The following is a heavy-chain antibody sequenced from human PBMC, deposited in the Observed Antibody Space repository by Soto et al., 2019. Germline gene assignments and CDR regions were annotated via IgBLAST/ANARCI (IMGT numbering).Heavy chain of an antibody. CDR2: IYYSGSN. D-gene: IGHD6-13*01. Sequence: QVQLQESGPGLVKPSETLSLTCTVSGGSISSYYWSWIRQPPGKGLEWIGYIYYSGSNNYNPSLKSRVTISVDTSKNQFSLKLSSVTAADTAVYYCASHSSPSVYYYYYMDVWGKGTTVTVSS. V-gene: IGHV4-59*08. CDR3: ASHSSPSVYYYYYMDV. J-gene: IGHJ6*03. CDR1: GGSISSYY.